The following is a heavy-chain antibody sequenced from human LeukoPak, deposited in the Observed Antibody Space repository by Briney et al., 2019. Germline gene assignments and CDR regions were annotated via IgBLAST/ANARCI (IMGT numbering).Heavy chain of an antibody. J-gene: IGHJ4*02. Sequence: ASVKVSCKVSGYTLTELSMHWVRQAPGKGLEWMGGFDPEDGETIYAQKFQGRVTMTTDTSTSTAYMELRSLRSDDTAVYYCARGLLTYYYDSSGYPTTFDYWGQGTLVTVSS. CDR2: FDPEDGET. V-gene: IGHV1-24*01. D-gene: IGHD3-22*01. CDR1: GYTLTELS. CDR3: ARGLLTYYYDSSGYPTTFDY.